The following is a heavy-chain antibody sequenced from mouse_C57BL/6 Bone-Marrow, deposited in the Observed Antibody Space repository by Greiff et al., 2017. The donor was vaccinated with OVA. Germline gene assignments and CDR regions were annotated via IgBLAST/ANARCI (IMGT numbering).Heavy chain of an antibody. Sequence: DVHLVESGGGLVKPGGSLKLSCAASGFTFSSYAMSWVRQTPEKRLEWVATISDGGSYTYYPDNVKGRFTISRDNAKNNLYLQMSHLKSEDTAMYYCARPYYYGSSYFFDYWGQGTTLTVSS. CDR1: GFTFSSYA. CDR2: ISDGGSYT. J-gene: IGHJ2*01. CDR3: ARPYYYGSSYFFDY. V-gene: IGHV5-4*01. D-gene: IGHD1-1*01.